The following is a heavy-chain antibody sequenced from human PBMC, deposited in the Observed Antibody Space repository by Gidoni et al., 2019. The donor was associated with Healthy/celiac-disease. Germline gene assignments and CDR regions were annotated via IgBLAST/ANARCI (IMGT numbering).Heavy chain of an antibody. Sequence: QLQMQESGPGLVKPSETLSLTRTVSGGSLSSSSYYWGWLRQPLGKGLAWIGSIYYSGSTSYNPALKSLVTISVDKSKNQFSLKLSSVTAADTAVYYCARHVYSTRNWFDPWGQGTLVTVSS. CDR2: IYYSGST. CDR1: GGSLSSSSYY. D-gene: IGHD6-13*01. CDR3: ARHVYSTRNWFDP. J-gene: IGHJ5*02. V-gene: IGHV4-39*01.